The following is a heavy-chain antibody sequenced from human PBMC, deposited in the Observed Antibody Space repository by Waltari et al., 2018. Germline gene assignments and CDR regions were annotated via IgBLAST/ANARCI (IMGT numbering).Heavy chain of an antibody. V-gene: IGHV4-4*02. D-gene: IGHD6-6*01. CDR2: IYHSGST. CDR3: AREGMGKEYSSSSGAFDI. Sequence: QVQLQESGPGLVKPSGTLSLTCAVSGGSISSSNWWSWVRQPPGKGLEWIGEIYHSGSTNHNPALKSRVTISVDKSKNQFSLKLSSVTAADTAVYYCAREGMGKEYSSSSGAFDIWGQGTMVTVSS. J-gene: IGHJ3*02. CDR1: GGSISSSNW.